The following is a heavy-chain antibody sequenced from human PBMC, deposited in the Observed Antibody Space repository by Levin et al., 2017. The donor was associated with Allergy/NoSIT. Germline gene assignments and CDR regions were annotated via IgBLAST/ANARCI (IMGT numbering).Heavy chain of an antibody. Sequence: GGSLRLSCAASGFTFSSYAMHWVRQAPGKGLEWVAVISYDGSNKYYADSVKGRFTISRDNSKNTLYLQMNSLRAEDTAVYYCARETAPVLFYYYYYGMDGWGQGTTVTVSS. J-gene: IGHJ6*02. D-gene: IGHD2-21*01. CDR1: GFTFSSYA. CDR3: ARETAPVLFYYYYYGMDG. CDR2: ISYDGSNK. V-gene: IGHV3-30*04.